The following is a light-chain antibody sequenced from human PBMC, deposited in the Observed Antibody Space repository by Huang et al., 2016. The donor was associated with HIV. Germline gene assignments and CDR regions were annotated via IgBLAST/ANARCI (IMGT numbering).Light chain of an antibody. V-gene: IGKV3-11*01. CDR3: QQRDT. CDR2: DAS. Sequence: EIVLTQSPATLSLFPGERATLSCRASQSVSRNLGWYQQKFGQAPRLFIYDASTRATGIPARVSGSGSGTNFTLTISSLEPEDCAVYYCQQRDTFGPGTRLEIK. CDR1: QSVSRN. J-gene: IGKJ5*01.